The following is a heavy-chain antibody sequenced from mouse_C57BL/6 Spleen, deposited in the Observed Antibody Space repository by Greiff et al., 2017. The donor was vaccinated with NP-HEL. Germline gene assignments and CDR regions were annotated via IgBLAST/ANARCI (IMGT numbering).Heavy chain of an antibody. J-gene: IGHJ4*01. Sequence: VQLQQSGAELAKPGASVKLSCKASGYTFTSYWMHWVKQRPGQGLEWIGYINPSSGYTKYNQKFKDKATLTADKSSSTAYMQLSSLTYEDSAVYYCARRASNPYYAMDYWGQGTSVTVSS. CDR1: GYTFTSYW. CDR3: ARRASNPYYAMDY. V-gene: IGHV1-7*01. D-gene: IGHD2-10*02. CDR2: INPSSGYT.